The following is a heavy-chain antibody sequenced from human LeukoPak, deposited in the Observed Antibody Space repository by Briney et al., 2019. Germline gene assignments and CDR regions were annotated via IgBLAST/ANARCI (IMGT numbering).Heavy chain of an antibody. V-gene: IGHV3-30*02. CDR2: IRYDGSNK. CDR3: AKTKRLLSYYFDY. Sequence: GGSLRLSCAASGFTFSSYAMHWVRQAPGKGLEWVAFIRYDGSNKYYADSVKGRFTISRDNSKNTLYLQMNSLRAEDTAVYYCAKTKRLLSYYFDYWGQGTLVTVSS. D-gene: IGHD2-2*01. CDR1: GFTFSSYA. J-gene: IGHJ4*02.